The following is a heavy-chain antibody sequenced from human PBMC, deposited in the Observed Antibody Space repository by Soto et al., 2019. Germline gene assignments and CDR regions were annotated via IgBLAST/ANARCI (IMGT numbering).Heavy chain of an antibody. J-gene: IGHJ6*03. Sequence: GASVKVSCKASGWTFTSYDINWVRQGTGQGLEWMGWMNPNSGNTGYAQKFQGRVTMTRNTSISTAYMELSSLRSEDTAVYYCARRVSSGPPRYYYYMDVWGKGTTVTVSS. CDR2: MNPNSGNT. CDR3: ARRVSSGPPRYYYYMDV. CDR1: GWTFTSYD. V-gene: IGHV1-8*01. D-gene: IGHD3-22*01.